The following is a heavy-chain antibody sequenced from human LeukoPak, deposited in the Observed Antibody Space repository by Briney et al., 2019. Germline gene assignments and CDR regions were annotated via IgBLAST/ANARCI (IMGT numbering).Heavy chain of an antibody. CDR1: GFTFSSYA. D-gene: IGHD1-26*01. Sequence: GGSLRLSCAASGFTFSSYAMNWVRQAPGKGLEWEAVISYHGSSKYYADSVKGRFTMYRDNSQNTLYLQMNSLRAEDTAVYYCARERGRGRDSPWFDYWGQGTLVTVSS. CDR3: ARERGRGRDSPWFDY. V-gene: IGHV3-30-3*01. CDR2: ISYHGSSK. J-gene: IGHJ4*02.